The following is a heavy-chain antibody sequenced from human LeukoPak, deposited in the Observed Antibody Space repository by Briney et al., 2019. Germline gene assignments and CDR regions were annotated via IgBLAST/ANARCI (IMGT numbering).Heavy chain of an antibody. Sequence: SASVKVSCKASGYTFTSYGISWLRQAPGQGLKWMGWISAYNGNTNYAQKLQGRVTMTTDTYQSTGYMELRSLRSDDTAVYYCARLEYGDYEDYYYGMDVWGQGTTVTVSS. CDR2: ISAYNGNT. CDR1: GYTFTSYG. CDR3: ARLEYGDYEDYYYGMDV. V-gene: IGHV1-18*01. D-gene: IGHD4-17*01. J-gene: IGHJ6*02.